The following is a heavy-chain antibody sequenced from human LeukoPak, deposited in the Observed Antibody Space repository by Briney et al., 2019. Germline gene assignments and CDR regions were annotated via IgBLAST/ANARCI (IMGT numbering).Heavy chain of an antibody. D-gene: IGHD3-10*01. CDR3: AGVRAGDSRDFDY. CDR2: INPSGDSR. J-gene: IGHJ4*02. CDR1: GYTFTAYY. V-gene: IGHV1-46*01. Sequence: ASVKVSCKASGYTFTAYYIHWVRQAPGQGLEWMGMINPSGDSRDYAQRFQGRITMTRDTSTSTVYMDLSSLTSEDTAVYYCAGVRAGDSRDFDYWGQGTLVTVSS.